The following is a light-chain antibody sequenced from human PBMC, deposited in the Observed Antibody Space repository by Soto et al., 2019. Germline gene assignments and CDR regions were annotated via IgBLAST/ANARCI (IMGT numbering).Light chain of an antibody. CDR2: KNS. Sequence: SYELTQPPSVSVSPGQTARITCSGDTLPRQYPYWYQQKPGQAPVLIINKNSERPSGIPERFSGSTSVTTVTLTISGVQAEDEADYYCQSADSSGAYVYGTGTKVTVL. J-gene: IGLJ1*01. CDR3: QSADSSGAYV. V-gene: IGLV3-25*02. CDR1: TLPRQY.